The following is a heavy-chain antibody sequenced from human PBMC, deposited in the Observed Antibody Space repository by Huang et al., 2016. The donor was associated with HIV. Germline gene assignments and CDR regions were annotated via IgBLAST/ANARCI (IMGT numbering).Heavy chain of an antibody. J-gene: IGHJ4*02. CDR3: TGIFYDSTGYYYHY. D-gene: IGHD3-22*01. CDR2: SSGDGNTT. V-gene: IGHV3-43*01. CDR1: GFPVRDYH. Sequence: EVQLVQSGGVAIKPGGSLRLSCSASGFPVRDYHMHWVREVKGKGQERVDLSSGDGNTTKCDASDNGRLPISKENSKDSLYVQMNSLKTEDTAFYYCTGIFYDSTGYYYHYWGQGTLVTVSS.